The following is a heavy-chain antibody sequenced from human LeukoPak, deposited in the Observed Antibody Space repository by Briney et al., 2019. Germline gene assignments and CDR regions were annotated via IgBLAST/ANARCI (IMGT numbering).Heavy chain of an antibody. D-gene: IGHD5-24*01. Sequence: SEPLSLTCTVSGDPISSSYWRWIRQPPGKGREGIGYISYSGRTSSNPSHRSRVTISVDTSKNQYSLRLSSVTAADTAEYYCARHMATGGVDAFDIWGQGTMVTVSS. CDR3: ARHMATGGVDAFDI. V-gene: IGHV4-59*08. CDR2: ISYSGRT. J-gene: IGHJ3*02. CDR1: GDPISSSY.